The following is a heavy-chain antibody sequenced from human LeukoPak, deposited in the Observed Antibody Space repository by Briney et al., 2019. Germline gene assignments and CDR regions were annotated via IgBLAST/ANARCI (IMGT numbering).Heavy chain of an antibody. CDR3: ARHRYGSGSYYKFYYGMDV. Sequence: SGTLSLTCAVSGGSISSSNWWSWVRQPPGKGLEWIGEIYHSGSTNYNPSLKSRVTISVDKSKNQFSLKLSSVTAADTAVYYCARHRYGSGSYYKFYYGMDVWGQGTTVTVSS. CDR1: GGSISSSNW. D-gene: IGHD3-10*01. CDR2: IYHSGST. V-gene: IGHV4-4*02. J-gene: IGHJ6*02.